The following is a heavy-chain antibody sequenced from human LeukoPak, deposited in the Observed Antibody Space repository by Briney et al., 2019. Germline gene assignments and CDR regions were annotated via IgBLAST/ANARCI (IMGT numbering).Heavy chain of an antibody. Sequence: GGSLRLSCAASGFTFSSYWMHWVRQAPGKGLVWVSRINSDGSDTSYADSVKGRFTVSRDNAKNTLYLQMNSLRPEDTALYYCATGGDWCPVASEHWGQGTLVTVSS. D-gene: IGHD2-21*01. CDR3: ATGGDWCPVASEH. V-gene: IGHV3-74*01. J-gene: IGHJ1*01. CDR1: GFTFSSYW. CDR2: INSDGSDT.